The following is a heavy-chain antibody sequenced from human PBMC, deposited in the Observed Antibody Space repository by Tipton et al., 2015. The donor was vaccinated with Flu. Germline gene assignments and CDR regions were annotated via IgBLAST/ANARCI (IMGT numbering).Heavy chain of an antibody. Sequence: TLSLTCTVSGGSMSSFYWTWIRQHAGKGLEWIGRMYISGSTKYNPSLKSRVTMSVATSKNQFTLKLSSVTAADTAVYYCATGSGSGSDVTFYYSGQGSLVTVSS. V-gene: IGHV4-4*07. J-gene: IGHJ4*02. D-gene: IGHD3-10*01. CDR1: GGSMSSFY. CDR2: MYISGST. CDR3: ATGSGSGSDVTFYY.